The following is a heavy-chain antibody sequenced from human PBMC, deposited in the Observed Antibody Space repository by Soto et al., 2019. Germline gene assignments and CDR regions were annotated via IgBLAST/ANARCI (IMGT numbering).Heavy chain of an antibody. Sequence: PGESLKISCKGSAYTFTSYWITWVRQMPGKGLEWMGRIDPSDSYTDYSPSFQGHVTIPADKSITTAYLQWSSLKPSDTAMYYCARPYGPLLSTSWHSYALDIWGQGTMVTVSS. J-gene: IGHJ3*02. D-gene: IGHD2-2*01. CDR3: ARPYGPLLSTSWHSYALDI. V-gene: IGHV5-10-1*01. CDR1: AYTFTSYW. CDR2: IDPSDSYT.